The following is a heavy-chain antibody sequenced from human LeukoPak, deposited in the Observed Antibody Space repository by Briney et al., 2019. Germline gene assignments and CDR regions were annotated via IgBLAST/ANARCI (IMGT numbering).Heavy chain of an antibody. D-gene: IGHD6-19*01. CDR1: GFTFDDYG. CDR3: AREHSSGFLDY. Sequence: SGGSLRLSCAASGFTFDDYGMSWVRQAPGKGLEWVSGINWNGGSTGYADSVKGRFTISRDNAKNSLYPQMNSLRAEDTALYHCAREHSSGFLDYWGQGTLVTVSS. CDR2: INWNGGST. J-gene: IGHJ4*02. V-gene: IGHV3-20*01.